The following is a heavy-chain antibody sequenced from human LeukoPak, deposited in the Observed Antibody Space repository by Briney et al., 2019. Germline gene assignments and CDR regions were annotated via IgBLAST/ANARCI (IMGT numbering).Heavy chain of an antibody. J-gene: IGHJ4*02. Sequence: GGSLRLSCAASRFTFSTYSMNWVRQAPGKGLEWVSSISSSSTYIYYADSVKGRFTISRDNAKNSLYLQMNSLRAEDTAFYYCAKDNRRHYTSGPNPDSLHWGQGALVTVSS. CDR2: ISSSSTYI. CDR1: RFTFSTYS. V-gene: IGHV3-21*04. D-gene: IGHD6-19*01. CDR3: AKDNRRHYTSGPNPDSLH.